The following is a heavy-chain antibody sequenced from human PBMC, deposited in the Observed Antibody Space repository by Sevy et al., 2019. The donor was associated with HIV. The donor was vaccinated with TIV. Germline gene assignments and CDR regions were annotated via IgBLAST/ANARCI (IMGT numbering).Heavy chain of an antibody. Sequence: SETLSLTCTVSGGSISSSSYYWGWIRQPPGKGLEWIGSIYYSGSTYYNPSLKSRVTISVDTSKNQFSLKLSSVTAADTAVYYCARDCGGDYYSYYYFDYWGQGTLVTVSS. J-gene: IGHJ4*02. CDR3: ARDCGGDYYSYYYFDY. CDR1: GGSISSSSYY. CDR2: IYYSGST. V-gene: IGHV4-39*01. D-gene: IGHD2-21*01.